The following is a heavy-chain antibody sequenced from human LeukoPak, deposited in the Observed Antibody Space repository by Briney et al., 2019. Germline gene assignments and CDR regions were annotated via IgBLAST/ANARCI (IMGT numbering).Heavy chain of an antibody. J-gene: IGHJ4*02. CDR2: IYTSGST. CDR3: AREREGAVRDYVWGSYRVFDY. D-gene: IGHD3-16*02. V-gene: IGHV4-61*02. CDR1: GGSISSGSYY. Sequence: SETLSLTCTVSGGSISSGSYYWSWIRQPAGKGLEWIGRIYTSGSTNYNPSLKSRVTISVDTSKNQFSLKLSSVTAADTAVYYCAREREGAVRDYVWGSYRVFDYWGQGTLVTVSS.